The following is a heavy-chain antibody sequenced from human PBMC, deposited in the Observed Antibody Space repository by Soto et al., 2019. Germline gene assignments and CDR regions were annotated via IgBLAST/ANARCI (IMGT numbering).Heavy chain of an antibody. V-gene: IGHV4-31*03. CDR3: ARARIVRVIIDFTGMAV. D-gene: IGHD3-10*02. CDR1: GGSISSDGNY. J-gene: IGHJ6*04. CDR2: IYYSGST. Sequence: QVQLQESGPGLVKPSQTLSLTCTVSGGSISSDGNYWSWIRQHPGKGLEWIGYIYYSGSTYYNPSLKVRFTISVDTSKNNFSLKLTSVTAADTAVYYWARARIVRVIIDFTGMAVWGKGPTVTVS.